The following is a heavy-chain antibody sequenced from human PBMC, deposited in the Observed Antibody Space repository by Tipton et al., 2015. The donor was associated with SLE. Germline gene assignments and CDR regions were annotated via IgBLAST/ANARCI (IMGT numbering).Heavy chain of an antibody. V-gene: IGHV4-59*11. J-gene: IGHJ5*02. CDR3: ARAKRSGTTWGYWFDP. CDR1: GASISSHY. D-gene: IGHD3-3*01. Sequence: TLSLTCTVSGASISSHYWNWIRQPPGKGLEWIGNIYNNGNTNYNPSLKSRVTISVDTSRNQFFLKLSSVTAADTALYYCARAKRSGTTWGYWFDPWGPGTLATVSS. CDR2: IYNNGNT.